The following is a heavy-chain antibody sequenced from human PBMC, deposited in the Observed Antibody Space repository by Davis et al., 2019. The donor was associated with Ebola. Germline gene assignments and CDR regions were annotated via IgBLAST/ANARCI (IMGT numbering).Heavy chain of an antibody. CDR1: GFSLGPHG. D-gene: IGHD1-26*01. Sequence: PGGSLRLSCATSGFSLGPHGMHWIRQAPGKGLEWVAMSVNDATTQYYGDSVRGRFTISRDNPRKMMYLQMNNLRVQDTAVYYCARDHLEGSLDYWDQGTLVIVS. CDR3: ARDHLEGSLDY. V-gene: IGHV3-33*01. J-gene: IGHJ4*02. CDR2: SVNDATTQ.